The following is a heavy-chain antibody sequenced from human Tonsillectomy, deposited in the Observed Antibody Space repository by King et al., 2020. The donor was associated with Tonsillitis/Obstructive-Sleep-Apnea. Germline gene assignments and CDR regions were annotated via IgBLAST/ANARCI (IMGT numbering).Heavy chain of an antibody. CDR2: FTSYI. CDR3: ARGRSSWESDFDY. D-gene: IGHD1-26*01. Sequence: VQLLESGGGLVRPGGSLRLSCPPSGFTFSSYSMSWVRQAPGKGLEWVSSFTSYIYYADSVKGRFTISRDNAKNSLYLQLNSLRAEDTAVYYCARGRSSWESDFDYWGQGTLVTVSS. V-gene: IGHV3-21*01. J-gene: IGHJ4*02. CDR1: GFTFSSYS.